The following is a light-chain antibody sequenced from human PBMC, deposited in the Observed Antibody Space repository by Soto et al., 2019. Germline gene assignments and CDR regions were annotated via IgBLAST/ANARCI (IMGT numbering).Light chain of an antibody. CDR3: AAWDDSLNGLYV. V-gene: IGLV1-44*01. Sequence: QSVLTQPPSASGTPGQRVTISCSGSSSNIGSNTVNWYQQLPGTAPKLLIHSNNQRPSGVPDRFSGSKSGTSASRAISGLQSEDEADYYCAAWDDSLNGLYVFGTGTKVTLL. CDR2: SNN. CDR1: SSNIGSNT. J-gene: IGLJ1*01.